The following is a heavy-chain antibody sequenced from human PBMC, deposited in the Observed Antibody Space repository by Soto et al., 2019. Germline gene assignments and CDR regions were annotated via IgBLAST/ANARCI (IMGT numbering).Heavy chain of an antibody. CDR3: ARYSSSWSEYIQY. Sequence: SETLSLTCALYGGSFSGYYWSWIRQTPGKRLEWIGDMNLGGSGNYNPSLKSRVTFSMDPSKNQFSLKLESVIAADTAVYYCARYSSSWSEYIQYWGRGSLVTVSS. D-gene: IGHD6-13*01. CDR1: GGSFSGYY. J-gene: IGHJ1*01. V-gene: IGHV4-34*01. CDR2: MNLGGSG.